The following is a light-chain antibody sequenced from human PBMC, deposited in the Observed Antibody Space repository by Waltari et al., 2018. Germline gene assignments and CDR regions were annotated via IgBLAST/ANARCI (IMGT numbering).Light chain of an antibody. CDR3: SSYAGRTTV. CDR1: SSDVRTHNL. Sequence: QSALTQPASVSGSPGQSITISCTGSSSDVRTHNLVSWYQHHPDKVPKLILSEGTKPASGISARCSGSKSGNTASLTISGLQAEDEADYYCSSYAGRTTVFGTGTKVCVL. V-gene: IGLV2-23*03. CDR2: EGT. J-gene: IGLJ1*01.